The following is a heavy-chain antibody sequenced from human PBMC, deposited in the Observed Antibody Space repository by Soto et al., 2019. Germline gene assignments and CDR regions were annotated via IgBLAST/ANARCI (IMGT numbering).Heavy chain of an antibody. Sequence: SETLSLTCTVSGGSISTYYWSWVRQPPGKGLEWIGYIYYSGTATYNPSLRSRVTISVDTSKNQFSLRLSSVTASDTAVYYCARGDGIQLGSLAGRYYYHKMDVWGQGTTVTVSS. CDR1: GGSISTYY. V-gene: IGHV4-59*01. CDR3: ARGDGIQLGSLAGRYYYHKMDV. CDR2: IYYSGTA. J-gene: IGHJ6*02. D-gene: IGHD1-1*01.